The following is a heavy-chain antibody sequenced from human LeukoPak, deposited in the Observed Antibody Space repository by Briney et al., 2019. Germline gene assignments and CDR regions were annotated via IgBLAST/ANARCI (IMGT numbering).Heavy chain of an antibody. CDR1: GFTFSTYT. D-gene: IGHD6-13*01. CDR2: ISSRSSYI. Sequence: GGSLRLSCATSGFTFSTYTMNWFRQAPGRGLEWVSSISSRSSYIYDADPVKGRFIISRDNAKNSLYLQMNSLRVDDTGVYFCAKGGERSSSSSDYWGQGTLVTVSS. CDR3: AKGGERSSSSSDY. J-gene: IGHJ4*02. V-gene: IGHV3-21*01.